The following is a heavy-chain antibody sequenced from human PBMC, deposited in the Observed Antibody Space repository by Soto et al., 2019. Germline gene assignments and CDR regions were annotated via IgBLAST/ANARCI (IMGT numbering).Heavy chain of an antibody. V-gene: IGHV4-39*01. D-gene: IGHD3-22*01. Sequence: QLQLQESGPGLVKPSETLSLTCTVSGGSISSSSYYWGWIRQPPGKGLEWIGSIYYSGSTHYNPSLKSRVTISVDTSKNQFSLKLSSVSAADTAVYYCARRRFDSSGYYEAFDIWGQGTMVTVSS. CDR1: GGSISSSSYY. CDR2: IYYSGST. CDR3: ARRRFDSSGYYEAFDI. J-gene: IGHJ3*02.